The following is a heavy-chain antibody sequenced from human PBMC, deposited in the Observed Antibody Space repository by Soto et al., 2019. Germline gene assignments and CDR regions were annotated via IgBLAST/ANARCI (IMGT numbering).Heavy chain of an antibody. J-gene: IGHJ4*02. V-gene: IGHV5-10-1*01. CDR3: ARDPLTRYYDSSGYLFDY. Sequence: GESLKISCKGSGYSFTSYWISWVLQLPGKGLEWMGRIDPSESYTNYSPSFQRHVTISADNSISTAYLQWSSLKASDTARYYCARDPLTRYYDSSGYLFDYWGQGTLVTVSS. CDR1: GYSFTSYW. D-gene: IGHD3-22*01. CDR2: IDPSESYT.